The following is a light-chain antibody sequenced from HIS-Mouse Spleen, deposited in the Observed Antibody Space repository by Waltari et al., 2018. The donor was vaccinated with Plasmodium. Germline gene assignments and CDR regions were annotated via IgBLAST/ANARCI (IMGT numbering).Light chain of an antibody. Sequence: EIVMTQSPATLSVSPGERSTLSCRASRSVSINLAWYQQKPGQAPRLIIYGASTRATGIPARFSGSGSGTVFTLTIGGVQSEDFAVYYCQEYNNWSFTFGPGTKVYI. CDR1: RSVSIN. J-gene: IGKJ3*01. V-gene: IGKV3-15*01. CDR3: QEYNNWSFT. CDR2: GAS.